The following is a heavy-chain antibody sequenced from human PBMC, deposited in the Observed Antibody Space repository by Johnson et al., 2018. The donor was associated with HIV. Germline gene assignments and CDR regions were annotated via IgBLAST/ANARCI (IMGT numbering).Heavy chain of an antibody. J-gene: IGHJ3*02. Sequence: QVQLVESGGGLVKPGGSLRLSCAVSEFRFSDFYMSWIRQAPGKGLEWVSYISSGGSTYYADSVRGRFTISRDSSKNTVYLQMNSLRAEDTAFYYCATEGEWELLPGTFDIWGRGTVVTVTS. CDR3: ATEGEWELLPGTFDI. CDR1: EFRFSDFY. V-gene: IGHV3-11*01. D-gene: IGHD1-26*01. CDR2: ISSGGST.